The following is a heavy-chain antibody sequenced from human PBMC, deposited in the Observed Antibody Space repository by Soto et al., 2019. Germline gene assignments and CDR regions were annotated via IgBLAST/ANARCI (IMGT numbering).Heavy chain of an antibody. CDR3: ARVVKAGDYGDYGRYYFDY. V-gene: IGHV1-18*04. Sequence: QVQLVQSGAEVKKPGASVKVSCKASGYTFTTYGITWVRQAPGQRLERMGWISAYSGNTNYAEKLQGRLTVTTDTSTNTAYMDLRSLRSDDTAVYYCARVVKAGDYGDYGRYYFDYWGHGTLVTVSS. CDR1: GYTFTTYG. D-gene: IGHD4-17*01. J-gene: IGHJ4*01. CDR2: ISAYSGNT.